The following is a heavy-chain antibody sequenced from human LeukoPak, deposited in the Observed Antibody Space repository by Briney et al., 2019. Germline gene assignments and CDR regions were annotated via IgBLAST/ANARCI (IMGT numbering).Heavy chain of an antibody. Sequence: APVKVSCKASGYTFTDYYMHWVRQAPGQGLEWMGWINPNSGGTSYAQKFQGRVTMTTDTSISTAYMEVSRLRSDDTAVYYCARVRIGQQLDKYYYYAMDVWGQGTTVTVSS. V-gene: IGHV1-2*02. J-gene: IGHJ6*02. D-gene: IGHD6-13*01. CDR2: INPNSGGT. CDR3: ARVRIGQQLDKYYYYAMDV. CDR1: GYTFTDYY.